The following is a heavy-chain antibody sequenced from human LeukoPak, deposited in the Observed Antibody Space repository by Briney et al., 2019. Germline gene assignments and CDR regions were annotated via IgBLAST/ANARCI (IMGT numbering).Heavy chain of an antibody. CDR2: IISDGSSA. Sequence: GGSLRLSCAASGFTFSSYWMHWVRQAPGKGLVWVSRIISDGSSATHADSVKGRFTVSRDNAKNMLYLQMNSLRAEDTAVYYCTRDRRYGGMDVWGQGTTVTVSS. J-gene: IGHJ6*02. D-gene: IGHD3-10*01. CDR3: TRDRRYGGMDV. CDR1: GFTFSSYW. V-gene: IGHV3-74*01.